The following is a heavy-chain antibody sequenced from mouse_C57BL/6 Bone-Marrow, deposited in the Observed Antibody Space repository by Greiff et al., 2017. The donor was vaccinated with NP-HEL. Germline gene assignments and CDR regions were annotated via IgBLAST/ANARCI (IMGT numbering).Heavy chain of an antibody. V-gene: IGHV2-5*01. CDR2: IWRGGST. D-gene: IGHD1-1*01. CDR3: AKRHGSTYYAMDY. J-gene: IGHJ4*01. CDR1: GFSLTSYG. Sequence: QVQLKESGPGLVQPSQSLSITCTVSGFSLTSYGVHWVRQSPGKGLEWLGVIWRGGSTDYNAAFMSRLSITKDNSKSQVFFKMNSLQADDTAIYYGAKRHGSTYYAMDYWGQGTSVTVSS.